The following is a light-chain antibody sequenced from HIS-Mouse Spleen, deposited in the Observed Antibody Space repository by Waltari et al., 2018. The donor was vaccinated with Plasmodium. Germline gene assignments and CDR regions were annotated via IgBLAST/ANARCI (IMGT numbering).Light chain of an antibody. V-gene: IGKV1-39*01. J-gene: IGKJ1*01. CDR3: QQSYSTPRT. CDR1: QSISSY. CDR2: AAS. Sequence: DIQMTQSPSSLSASVGDRVTITCRASQSISSYLNWYQQKPGKAPKLLIYAASSLQSGVPSRCSGSGSGTDFTLTISSLQPEDSATYYCQQSYSTPRTFGQGTKVEIK.